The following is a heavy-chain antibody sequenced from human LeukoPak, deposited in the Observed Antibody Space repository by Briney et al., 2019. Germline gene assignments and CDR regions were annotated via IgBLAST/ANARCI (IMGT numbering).Heavy chain of an antibody. CDR2: ISSSSSYI. Sequence: GGSLRLSCAASGFTFSSYSMNWVRQAPGKGLEWVSSISSSSSYIYYADSVKGRFTIPRDNAKNSLYLQMNSLRAEDTALYYCARADYGDYVYYFDYWGQGTLVTVSS. V-gene: IGHV3-21*04. CDR3: ARADYGDYVYYFDY. D-gene: IGHD4-17*01. CDR1: GFTFSSYS. J-gene: IGHJ4*02.